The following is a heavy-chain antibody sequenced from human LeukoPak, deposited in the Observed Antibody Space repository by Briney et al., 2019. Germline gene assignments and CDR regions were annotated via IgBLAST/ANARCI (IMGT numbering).Heavy chain of an antibody. Sequence: GGSLRLSCAASGFSFSNYAMSWVRQAPGKGLEWVSAISGSGGSTYYADSVKGRFTISRDNSKNTLYLQMNSLRAEDTAVYYCAIDIAAAGMGSDAFDIWGQGTMVTVSS. J-gene: IGHJ3*02. CDR1: GFSFSNYA. CDR3: AIDIAAAGMGSDAFDI. V-gene: IGHV3-23*01. D-gene: IGHD6-13*01. CDR2: ISGSGGST.